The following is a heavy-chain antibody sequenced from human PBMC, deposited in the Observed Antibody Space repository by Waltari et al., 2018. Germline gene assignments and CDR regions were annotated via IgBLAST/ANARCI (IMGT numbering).Heavy chain of an antibody. CDR2: ISGSGGST. V-gene: IGHV3-23*04. CDR3: AKIAKRVLRFLEWPKDGYYYGMDV. D-gene: IGHD3-3*01. CDR1: GFTFSSYA. J-gene: IGHJ6*02. Sequence: EVQLVESGGGLVQPGGSLRLSCAASGFTFSSYAMSWVRQAPGKGLEWVSAISGSGGSTYYADSVKGRFTISRDNSKNTLYLQMNSLRAEDTAVYYCAKIAKRVLRFLEWPKDGYYYGMDVWGQGTTVTVSS.